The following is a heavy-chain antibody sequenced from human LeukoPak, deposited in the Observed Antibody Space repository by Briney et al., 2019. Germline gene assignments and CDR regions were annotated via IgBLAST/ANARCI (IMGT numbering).Heavy chain of an antibody. V-gene: IGHV1-69*04. CDR1: GGTFSSYA. D-gene: IGHD2-21*01. CDR2: IIPILGIA. Sequence: SVKVSCKASGGTFSSYAISWVRQAPGQGLEWMGRIIPILGIANNAQKFQGRVTITADKSTSTAYMELSSLRSEDTAVYYCAHESSRAYCGGDCSSPESYWGQGTLVTVSS. CDR3: AHESSRAYCGGDCSSPESY. J-gene: IGHJ4*02.